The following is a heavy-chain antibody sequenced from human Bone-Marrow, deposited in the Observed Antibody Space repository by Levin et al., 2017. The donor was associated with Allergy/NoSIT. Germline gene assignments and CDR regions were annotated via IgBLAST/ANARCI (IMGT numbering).Heavy chain of an antibody. CDR1: GFSFSDSY. Sequence: GGSLRLSCAASGFSFSDSYMTWIRQAPGKGLEWVSYISSRGSYANYADSVKGRFTISRDNAKNSLSLQMKSLRGEDTAVYYCARTVGSGDCSGGSCSNRFDPWGQGTLVTVSS. CDR2: ISSRGSYA. D-gene: IGHD2-15*01. J-gene: IGHJ5*02. V-gene: IGHV3-11*03. CDR3: ARTVGSGDCSGGSCSNRFDP.